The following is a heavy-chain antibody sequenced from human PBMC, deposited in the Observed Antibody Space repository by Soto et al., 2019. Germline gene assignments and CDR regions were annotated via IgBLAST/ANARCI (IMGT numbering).Heavy chain of an antibody. D-gene: IGHD3-10*01. J-gene: IGHJ4*01. Sequence: GGSLRLSCAASGFTFSSYAMSWVRQAPGKGLEWVSAISGSGGSTYYADSVKGRFTISRDNSKNTLYLQMNSLRAEDTAVYYCAKRTYYGSGSYSRSLDYWGQEPWSPSPQ. CDR3: AKRTYYGSGSYSRSLDY. V-gene: IGHV3-23*01. CDR1: GFTFSSYA. CDR2: ISGSGGST.